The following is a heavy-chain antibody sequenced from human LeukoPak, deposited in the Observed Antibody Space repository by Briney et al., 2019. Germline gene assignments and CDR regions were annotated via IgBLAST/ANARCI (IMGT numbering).Heavy chain of an antibody. D-gene: IGHD5-24*01. Sequence: GGSLRLSCAASGFTFSRYGMHWVRQAPGKGLEWVSTISGSGSGSSTYYADSVKGRFTISRDNSKNTLYLQMNSLRAEDTAVYYCAKSGYNRFDYWGQGTLVTVSS. CDR1: GFTFSRYG. J-gene: IGHJ4*02. CDR3: AKSGYNRFDY. V-gene: IGHV3-23*01. CDR2: ISGSGSGSST.